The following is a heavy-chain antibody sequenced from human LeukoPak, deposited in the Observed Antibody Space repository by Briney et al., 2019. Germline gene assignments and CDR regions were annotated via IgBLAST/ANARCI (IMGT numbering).Heavy chain of an antibody. CDR1: GYTFTDYY. CDR2: ISPNSGGT. CDR3: ARDSGDYYGLGTKFDY. D-gene: IGHD3-10*01. Sequence: ASVKVSCKASGYTFTDYYMHWVRQAPGQGLEWMGWISPNSGGTNYAQKFQGRVTMTRDTSISTAYMELSRLRSDDTAVYYCARDSGDYYGLGTKFDYWGQGTLVTVSS. J-gene: IGHJ4*02. V-gene: IGHV1-2*02.